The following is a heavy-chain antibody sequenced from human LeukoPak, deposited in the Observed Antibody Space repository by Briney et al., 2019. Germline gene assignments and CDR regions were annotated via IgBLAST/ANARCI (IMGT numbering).Heavy chain of an antibody. CDR1: GFIFSSYR. D-gene: IGHD3-10*01. V-gene: IGHV3-21*01. CDR3: ARKGNAFDF. CDR2: ITSSGSYV. J-gene: IGHJ3*01. Sequence: GGSLRLSCAASGFIFSSYRMYWVRQAPGKGLEWVSSITSSGSYVYYADSVKGRFIISRDNTKNSLYLQMDSLRAEDTAVYYCARKGNAFDFWGQGTMVTVSS.